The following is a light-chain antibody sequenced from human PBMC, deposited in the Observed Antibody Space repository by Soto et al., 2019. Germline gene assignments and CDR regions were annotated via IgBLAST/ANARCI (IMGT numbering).Light chain of an antibody. V-gene: IGKV1-17*01. J-gene: IGKJ1*01. Sequence: IRMTQSPSSLSASVGDRVTITCRASQAIRNDLGWYQQKPAKAPKRLIYAASSLQSGVPSRFSGSGSGTEFTLTISSLQPEDSATYFCLQHNTYPRTFGQGTKVDIK. CDR1: QAIRND. CDR3: LQHNTYPRT. CDR2: AAS.